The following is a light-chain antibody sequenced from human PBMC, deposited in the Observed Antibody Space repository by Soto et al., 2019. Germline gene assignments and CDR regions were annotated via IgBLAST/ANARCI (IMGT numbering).Light chain of an antibody. CDR1: SSDVGTYIY. V-gene: IGLV2-14*01. CDR2: EVG. Sequence: QSVLTQPASVSGSPGQSITISCTGTSSDVGTYIYVSWYLQHPGKAPKLLIYEVGNRPSGVSNRFSGSKSGNTASLTISGLQADDEADYYCSSYTSSNTVLFGGGTKLTVL. J-gene: IGLJ2*01. CDR3: SSYTSSNTVL.